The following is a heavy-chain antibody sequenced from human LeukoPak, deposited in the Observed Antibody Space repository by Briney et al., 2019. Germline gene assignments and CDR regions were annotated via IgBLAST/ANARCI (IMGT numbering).Heavy chain of an antibody. D-gene: IGHD3-3*01. CDR2: IYTSGTT. CDR3: ARGITIFGVVIQNWFDP. J-gene: IGHJ5*02. V-gene: IGHV4-61*09. Sequence: SLTLSLTCTVSGGSISSGSYFWSWIRQPAGKGLEWIGHIYTSGTTNYNPSLKSRVTISADTSKNQFSLKLSSVTAADTAVYYCARGITIFGVVIQNWFDPWGQGTLVTVSS. CDR1: GGSISSGSYF.